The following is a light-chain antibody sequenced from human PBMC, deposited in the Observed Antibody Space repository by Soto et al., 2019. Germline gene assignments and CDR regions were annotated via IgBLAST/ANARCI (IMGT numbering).Light chain of an antibody. J-gene: IGKJ4*01. CDR2: DVS. V-gene: IGKV3-20*01. CDR1: QNIGSMY. CDR3: QQYARSLT. Sequence: EIVLTQSPATLSLSPGERATLSCRASQNIGSMYLGWYQQKPGQVPRLLIYDVSTRAAGIPDRFSGSGSGTDFTLTISRLEPEDFAVYYCQQYARSLTFAGGTNVEMK.